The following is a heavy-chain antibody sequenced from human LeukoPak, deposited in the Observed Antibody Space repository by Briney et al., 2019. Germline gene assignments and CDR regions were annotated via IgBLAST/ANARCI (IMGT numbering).Heavy chain of an antibody. D-gene: IGHD3-3*01. Sequence: TGGSLRLSCAASGFTFSTYSMNWVRQAPGKGLEWVSSISSSSSYIYYADSVKGRFTISRDNAKNSLYLQMDSLRAEDTAVYYCARVTVFGVVIHPPDYWGQGTLVTVSS. J-gene: IGHJ4*02. CDR2: ISSSSSYI. V-gene: IGHV3-21*01. CDR1: GFTFSTYS. CDR3: ARVTVFGVVIHPPDY.